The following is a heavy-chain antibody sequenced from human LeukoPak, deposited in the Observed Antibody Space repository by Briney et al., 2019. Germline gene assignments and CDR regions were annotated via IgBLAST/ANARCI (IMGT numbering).Heavy chain of an antibody. CDR1: GFTFSTYS. J-gene: IGHJ4*02. CDR2: VSGSSSTS. D-gene: IGHD4-17*01. CDR3: SRLGESMTPVTASLDN. V-gene: IGHV3-48*02. Sequence: PGGSLRLSCAASGFTFSTYSMSWVRQAPGKGLEWVSYVSGSSSTSSYADSVKGRFTISRDNAKNSLYLQMNSLRDEDTAVYYCSRLGESMTPVTASLDNWGQGTLVTVSS.